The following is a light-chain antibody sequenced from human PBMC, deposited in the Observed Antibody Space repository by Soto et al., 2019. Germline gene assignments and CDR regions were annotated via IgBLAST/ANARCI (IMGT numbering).Light chain of an antibody. CDR2: GAS. CDR3: QQYGSSPRTYT. J-gene: IGKJ2*01. V-gene: IGKV3-20*01. Sequence: EIVLTQSPGTLSLSPGERATLSCRASQSVSSSYLAWYQPKPGQAPRPLIYGASSRATGIPDRFSGSGSGTDFTLTISRLEPEDFAVYYCQQYGSSPRTYTFGQGTKLEIK. CDR1: QSVSSSY.